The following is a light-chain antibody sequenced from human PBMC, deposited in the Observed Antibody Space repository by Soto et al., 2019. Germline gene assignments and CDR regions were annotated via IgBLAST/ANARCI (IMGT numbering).Light chain of an antibody. J-gene: IGKJ1*01. CDR3: QQYGSSPPT. CDR2: GAS. V-gene: IGKV3-20*01. Sequence: EIVLTQSPGTLSLSPGERATLSCRASQSVSSSYLAWYQQKPGQAARLLIYGASSSATGIPDRFSGSGSGTDFTLTISRLEPEDFAVYYCQQYGSSPPTFGEATKVEIK. CDR1: QSVSSSY.